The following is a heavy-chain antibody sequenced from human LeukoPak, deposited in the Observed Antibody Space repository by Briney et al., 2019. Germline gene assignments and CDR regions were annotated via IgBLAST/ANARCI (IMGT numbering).Heavy chain of an antibody. CDR1: GGSISSSNYY. CDR3: ARYYYDSSGYYSGYYFDY. CDR2: IYYSGST. V-gene: IGHV4-39*07. D-gene: IGHD3-22*01. J-gene: IGHJ4*02. Sequence: SETLSLTCIVSGGSISSSNYYWGWIRQPPGKGLEWIGSIYYSGSTYYNPSLKSRVTISVDTSKNQFSLKLSSVTAADTAVYYCARYYYDSSGYYSGYYFDYWGQGTLVTVSS.